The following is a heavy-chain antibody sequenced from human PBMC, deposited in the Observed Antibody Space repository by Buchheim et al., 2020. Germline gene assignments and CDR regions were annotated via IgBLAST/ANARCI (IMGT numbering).Heavy chain of an antibody. V-gene: IGHV4-61*02. D-gene: IGHD1-26*01. Sequence: QVQLQESGPGLVKPSQTLSLTCTVSGGSISSGSYYWSWIRQPAGKGLEWIGRIYTSGSTNYNPSLKSRVTISVDTSKNQFSLKLSSVTAADTAVYYCARASGGATLSNWFDPWGQGTL. CDR3: ARASGGATLSNWFDP. CDR1: GGSISSGSYY. J-gene: IGHJ5*02. CDR2: IYTSGST.